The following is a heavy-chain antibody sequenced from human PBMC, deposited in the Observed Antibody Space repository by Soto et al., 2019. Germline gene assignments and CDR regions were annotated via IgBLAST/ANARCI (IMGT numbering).Heavy chain of an antibody. CDR2: ISRSSSTL. CDR1: GIIFSNYD. V-gene: IGHV3-48*01. J-gene: IGHJ2*01. Sequence: GGSLGLSCAASGIIFSNYDLNWVRQAPGKGLEWVSQISRSSSTLYYADSVKGRFTISRDNVKNLLYLQMSSLRAEDTAVYYCARRFDLWGRGTLVTVSS. CDR3: ARRFDL.